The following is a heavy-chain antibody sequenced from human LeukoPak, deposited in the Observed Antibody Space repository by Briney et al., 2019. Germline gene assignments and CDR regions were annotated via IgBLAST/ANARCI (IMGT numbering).Heavy chain of an antibody. J-gene: IGHJ4*02. CDR2: IYYSGST. V-gene: IGHV4-31*03. D-gene: IGHD3-10*02. Sequence: SETLSLTCTVSGGSISSGGYYWSWIRQHPGKGLEWIEYIYYSGSTYYNPSLKSRVTISVDTSKNQFSLKLNSVTAADTAVYYCVFGELSPGNFDYWGQGTLVTVSS. CDR1: GGSISSGGYY. CDR3: VFGELSPGNFDY.